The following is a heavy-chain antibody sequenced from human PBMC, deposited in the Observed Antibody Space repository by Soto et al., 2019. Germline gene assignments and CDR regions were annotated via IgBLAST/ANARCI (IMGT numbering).Heavy chain of an antibody. CDR3: ARVLRAYCGGDCYLIHYYYYGMDV. CDR1: GGSISSGDYY. J-gene: IGHJ6*02. CDR2: IYYSGST. D-gene: IGHD2-21*02. V-gene: IGHV4-30-4*01. Sequence: QVQLQESGPGLVKPSQTLSLTCTVSGGSISSGDYYWSWIRQPPGKGLEWIGYIYYSGSTYYNPSLKSRVTISVDPSKNQFSLKLSSVTAADTAVYYCARVLRAYCGGDCYLIHYYYYGMDVWGQGTTVTVSS.